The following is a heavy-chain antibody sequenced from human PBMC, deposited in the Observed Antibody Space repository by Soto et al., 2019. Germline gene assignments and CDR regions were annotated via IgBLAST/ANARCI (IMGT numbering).Heavy chain of an antibody. CDR2: ISGSGGST. CDR1: GFTFSSYA. J-gene: IGHJ4*02. CDR3: AKMKDIVVVPAHFDY. Sequence: GSLRLSCAASGFTFSSYAMSWVRQAPGKGLEWVSAISGSGGSTYYADSVKGRFTISRDNSKNTLYLQMNSLRAEDTAVYYCAKMKDIVVVPAHFDYWGQGTLVTVSS. D-gene: IGHD2-2*01. V-gene: IGHV3-23*01.